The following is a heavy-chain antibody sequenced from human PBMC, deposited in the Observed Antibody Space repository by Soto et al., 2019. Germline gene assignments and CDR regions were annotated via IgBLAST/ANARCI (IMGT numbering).Heavy chain of an antibody. CDR3: AKDLLGYCSGGSCFSFGY. D-gene: IGHD2-15*01. V-gene: IGHV3-23*01. CDR2: ISGSGGST. Sequence: GGSLRLSCAASGFPFSSYSMSWVRQAPGKGLEWVSSISGSGGSTYYADSVKGRFTISRDNSKNTLYLKMNSLRAEDTAVYYCAKDLLGYCSGGSCFSFGYWGQGTLVTVSS. CDR1: GFPFSSYS. J-gene: IGHJ4*02.